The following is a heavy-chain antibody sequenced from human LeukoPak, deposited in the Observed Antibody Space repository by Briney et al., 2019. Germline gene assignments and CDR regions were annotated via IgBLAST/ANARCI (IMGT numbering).Heavy chain of an antibody. CDR3: ARGSEYYYDSSGYYFDY. J-gene: IGHJ4*02. CDR2: IYYSGST. D-gene: IGHD3-22*01. Sequence: PSETLSLTCTVSGGSVSSGSYYWSWIRQPPGKGLEWIGYIYYSGSTNYNPSLKSRVTISVDTSKNQFSLKLSSVTAADTAVYYCARGSEYYYDSSGYYFDYWGQGTLVTVSS. CDR1: GGSVSSGSYY. V-gene: IGHV4-61*01.